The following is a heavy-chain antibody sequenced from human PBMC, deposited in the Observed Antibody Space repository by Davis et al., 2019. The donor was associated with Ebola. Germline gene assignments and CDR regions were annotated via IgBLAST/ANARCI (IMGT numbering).Heavy chain of an antibody. CDR3: ARVDYQGWFDP. V-gene: IGHV4-59*01. D-gene: IGHD4/OR15-4a*01. J-gene: IGHJ5*02. CDR2: IYYSGST. CDR1: ACSLPSYY. Sequence: SETLSLTCPLSACSLPSYYWSWIRQPPGKGLEWIGYIYYSGSTNYNPSLKSRVTISVDTSKNQFSLKLSSVTAADTAVYYCARVDYQGWFDPWGQGTLVTVSS.